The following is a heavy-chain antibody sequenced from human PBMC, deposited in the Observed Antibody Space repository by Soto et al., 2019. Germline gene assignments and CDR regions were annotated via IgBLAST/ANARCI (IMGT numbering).Heavy chain of an antibody. CDR3: ARVGARVDDYNYPYYSFGMDV. CDR2: ISSTSSYI. J-gene: IGHJ6*02. D-gene: IGHD4-4*01. V-gene: IGHV3-21*01. Sequence: GGSLRLSCAASGFTFSTYSMNWVRQAPGKGLEWVSSISSTSSYIYYAESLKGRLTISRDSAKNSLYLQMNSLRAEDTAVYYSARVGARVDDYNYPYYSFGMDVWGQGTTVTVS. CDR1: GFTFSTYS.